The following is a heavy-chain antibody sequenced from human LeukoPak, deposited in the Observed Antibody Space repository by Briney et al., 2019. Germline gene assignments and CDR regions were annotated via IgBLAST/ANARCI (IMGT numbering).Heavy chain of an antibody. Sequence: GGSLRLSCVASGFAFSTYAMHWVRQAPGKGLEYVSGINNNGSHTNYADSVEGRFTISRDNSKNTLYLLMGSLRPEDMALYYCARVSGYSYDQWGQGTLVTVSS. J-gene: IGHJ4*02. V-gene: IGHV3-64*02. D-gene: IGHD5-18*01. CDR3: ARVSGYSYDQ. CDR1: GFAFSTYA. CDR2: INNNGSHT.